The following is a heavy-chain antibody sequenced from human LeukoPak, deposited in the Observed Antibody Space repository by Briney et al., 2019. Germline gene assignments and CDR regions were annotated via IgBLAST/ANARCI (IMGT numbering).Heavy chain of an antibody. V-gene: IGHV1-2*02. J-gene: IGHJ5*02. Sequence: GASVKVSCKASGYTVTGYYMHWVRQAPGQGLEWMGWINPNSGGTNYAQKFQGRVTMTRDTSISTAYMELSRLRSDDTAVYYCARAGIAAAGSSWFDPWGQGTLVTVSS. CDR3: ARAGIAAAGSSWFDP. CDR2: INPNSGGT. D-gene: IGHD6-13*01. CDR1: GYTVTGYY.